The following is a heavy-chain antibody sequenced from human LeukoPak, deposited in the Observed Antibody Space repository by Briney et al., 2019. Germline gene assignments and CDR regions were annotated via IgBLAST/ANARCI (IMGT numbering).Heavy chain of an antibody. D-gene: IGHD2-2*01. V-gene: IGHV1-24*01. J-gene: IGHJ3*02. Sequence: AASVKVSCKVSGYTLTELSMHWVRQAPGKGLEWMGGFDPEDGETIYAQKFQGRVTMTRDMSTSTLYMELSSLRSEDTALYYCGRDRCSSTNCHIPHPHRNDAFDIWGQGTMVTVSS. CDR1: GYTLTELS. CDR2: FDPEDGET. CDR3: GRDRCSSTNCHIPHPHRNDAFDI.